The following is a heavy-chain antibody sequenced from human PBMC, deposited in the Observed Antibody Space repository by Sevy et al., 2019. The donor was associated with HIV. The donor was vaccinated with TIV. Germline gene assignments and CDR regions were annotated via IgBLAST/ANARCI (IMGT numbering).Heavy chain of an antibody. D-gene: IGHD2-15*01. V-gene: IGHV3-64D*06. CDR2: ISSNGGST. CDR3: VKDRNVHCSGGSGYSVLDV. J-gene: IGHJ6*02. Sequence: GGSLRLSCSASGFTFSSYAMHWVRQAPGKGLEYVSAISSNGGSTYYADSVKGRFTSSRDNSKNTLYLQMSRLRAEETAVYYCVKDRNVHCSGGSGYSVLDVWGQGTTVTVSS. CDR1: GFTFSSYA.